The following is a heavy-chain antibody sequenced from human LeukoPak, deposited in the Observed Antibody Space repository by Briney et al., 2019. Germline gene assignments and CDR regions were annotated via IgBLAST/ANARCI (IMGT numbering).Heavy chain of an antibody. Sequence: GGSLRLSCAASGFTFSSYGMHWVRQAPGKGPEWVAVIWYDGSNKYYADSVKGRFTISRDNSKNTLYLQMNSLRAEDTAVYYCARDQRGAFDIWGQGTMVTVSS. J-gene: IGHJ3*02. CDR3: ARDQRGAFDI. CDR1: GFTFSSYG. V-gene: IGHV3-33*01. CDR2: IWYDGSNK.